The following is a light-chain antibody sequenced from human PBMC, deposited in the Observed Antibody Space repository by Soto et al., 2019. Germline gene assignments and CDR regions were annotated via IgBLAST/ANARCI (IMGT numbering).Light chain of an antibody. CDR3: SSFTGNTTTDV. Sequence: QSVLTQPASVSGSPGQSITISCTGTSSDVGAYKYVSWYQQHPGKAPKLIIYGVSNRPSGVSNRFSGSKSGNTAFLTISGLQPEDEADSYCSSFTGNTTTDVLGNGTKVTVL. V-gene: IGLV2-14*03. CDR2: GVS. CDR1: SSDVGAYKY. J-gene: IGLJ1*01.